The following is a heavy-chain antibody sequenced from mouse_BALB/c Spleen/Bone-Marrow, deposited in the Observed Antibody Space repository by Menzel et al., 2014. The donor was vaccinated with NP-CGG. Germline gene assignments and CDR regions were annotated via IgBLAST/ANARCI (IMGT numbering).Heavy chain of an antibody. CDR2: IRNKANGYTT. Sequence: EVMLVESGGGLVQPGGSLRLSCATSGFTFTGYYMSWVRQPPGKALEWLGFIRNKANGYTTEYSASVKGRFTISRDNSQSILYLQMNTLRAEDSATYYCARDRGGLLHDYWGQGTTLTVSS. CDR3: ARDRGGLLHDY. D-gene: IGHD1-1*01. CDR1: GFTFTGYY. V-gene: IGHV7-3*02. J-gene: IGHJ2*01.